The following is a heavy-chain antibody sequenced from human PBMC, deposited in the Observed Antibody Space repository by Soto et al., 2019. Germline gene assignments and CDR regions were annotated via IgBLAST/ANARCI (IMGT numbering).Heavy chain of an antibody. Sequence: SETLSLTCTVSGGSISSGDYYWSWIRQPPGKGLEWIGYIYYSGSTYYNPSLKSRVTISVDTSKNQFSLKLSSVTAADTAVYYCARVRYSYGSPLFDYWGQGTLVTVSS. J-gene: IGHJ4*02. CDR1: GGSISSGDYY. CDR2: IYYSGST. CDR3: ARVRYSYGSPLFDY. D-gene: IGHD5-18*01. V-gene: IGHV4-30-4*01.